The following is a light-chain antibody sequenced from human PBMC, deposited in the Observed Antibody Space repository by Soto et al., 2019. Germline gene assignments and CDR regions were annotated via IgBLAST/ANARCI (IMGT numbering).Light chain of an antibody. Sequence: EIVLTQSPGTLSLSPGERATLSCRASQSVSSSYLAWYQQKPGQAPRLLIYGASSRATGIPDRFSGSGSGTDFTLTIIRLEPEDFAVYYCLQYGSSQTFGQGTKVEIK. CDR1: QSVSSSY. V-gene: IGKV3-20*01. CDR3: LQYGSSQT. CDR2: GAS. J-gene: IGKJ1*01.